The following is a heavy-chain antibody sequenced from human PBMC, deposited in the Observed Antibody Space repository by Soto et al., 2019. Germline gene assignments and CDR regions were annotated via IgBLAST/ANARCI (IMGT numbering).Heavy chain of an antibody. CDR3: ARALPVAKGGFEP. Sequence: EVQLVETGGGLIQPGGSLRLSCAASGFTVSNTYMTWVRQPPGKGLECVSVIYTAGGTNYADSVKGRFIISRDKSKNTLYLQMNSLRAEDTAVYYCARALPVAKGGFEPWGQGTLVTVSS. J-gene: IGHJ5*02. D-gene: IGHD2-2*01. CDR2: IYTAGGT. CDR1: GFTVSNTY. V-gene: IGHV3-53*02.